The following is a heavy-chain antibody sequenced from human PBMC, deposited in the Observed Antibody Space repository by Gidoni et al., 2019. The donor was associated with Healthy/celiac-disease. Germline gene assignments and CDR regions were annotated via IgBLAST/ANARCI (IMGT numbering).Heavy chain of an antibody. Sequence: QVQLVQSGAEVKKPGASVKVSCKVSGYTLTELSMHWVRQAPGKGLEWMGGFDPEDGKTIYAQKFQGRVTMTEDTTTDTAYMELSSLRSEDTAVYYCATVYPRDNWNGMYYYYYMDVWGKGTTVTVSS. CDR3: ATVYPRDNWNGMYYYYYMDV. D-gene: IGHD1-20*01. CDR1: GYTLTELS. CDR2: FDPEDGKT. V-gene: IGHV1-24*01. J-gene: IGHJ6*03.